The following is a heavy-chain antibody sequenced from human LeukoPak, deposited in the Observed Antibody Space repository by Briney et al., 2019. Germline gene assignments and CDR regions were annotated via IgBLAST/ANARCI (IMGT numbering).Heavy chain of an antibody. D-gene: IGHD5-12*01. CDR1: GGTFNNSA. Sequence: SVKVSCKTSGGTFNNSAISWVRQAPGQGLEWLGGIMPLFGTAGYAQKFQGRVTITQDESTRTVYLELTSLTSDDTAVYYCARDVHSDYGSGWFDPWGQGTLVSVSS. CDR2: IMPLFGTA. V-gene: IGHV1-69*01. CDR3: ARDVHSDYGSGWFDP. J-gene: IGHJ5*02.